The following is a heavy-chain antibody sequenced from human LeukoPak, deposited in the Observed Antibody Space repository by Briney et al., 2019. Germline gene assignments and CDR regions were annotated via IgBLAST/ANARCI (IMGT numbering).Heavy chain of an antibody. CDR1: GFTLNGYA. Sequence: PGGSLRLSCATSGFTLNGYAMSWVRQAPGKGLEWVSSISGSGANTYYANSVKGRFTVYRDNSKNTLYLQVNNLRAEDTAVYYCAKHLGSHNFDYWGQGTLVTVSS. J-gene: IGHJ4*02. D-gene: IGHD3-10*01. CDR3: AKHLGSHNFDY. V-gene: IGHV3-23*01. CDR2: ISGSGANT.